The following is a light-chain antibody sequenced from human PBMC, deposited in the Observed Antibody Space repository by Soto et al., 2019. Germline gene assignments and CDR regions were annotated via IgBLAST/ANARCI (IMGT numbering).Light chain of an antibody. J-gene: IGKJ1*01. V-gene: IGKV3-20*01. CDR1: QSVANF. CDR2: GAS. Sequence: EIVLTQSPATLSLSPGERATLSCRASQSVANFLVWYQQKPGQAPRLLIYGASSRATGIPDRFSGSGSGTDFTLTITRLEPEDFAVYYCHQYGSAPWTFGQGTKVDI. CDR3: HQYGSAPWT.